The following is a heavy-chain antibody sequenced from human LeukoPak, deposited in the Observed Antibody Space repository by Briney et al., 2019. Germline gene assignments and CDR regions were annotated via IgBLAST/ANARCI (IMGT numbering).Heavy chain of an antibody. CDR3: ARDCCGYRAWLDP. D-gene: IGHD6-25*01. J-gene: IGHJ5*02. CDR2: VSYSGST. Sequence: PSETPSLTSTVSGGSISGSDYYWGWGRQPPRRRVGWGASVSYSGSTYFNPSLKSRVTMSLDTSNNQFSLRLSSVTVADTAFYYCARDCCGYRAWLDPWGQGTLVTVSS. V-gene: IGHV4-39*07. CDR1: GGSISGSDYY.